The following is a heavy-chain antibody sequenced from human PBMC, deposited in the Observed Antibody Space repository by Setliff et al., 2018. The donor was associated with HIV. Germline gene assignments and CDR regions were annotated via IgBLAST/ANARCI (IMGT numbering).Heavy chain of an antibody. D-gene: IGHD5-12*01. J-gene: IGHJ3*02. Sequence: ASVKVSCKTSGYSFINYAINWLRQAPGRGLEWMGWIHTEQGFPMYAQGFTGRFVFSLDPSVNTAYLQINSLTPDDGGVYYCAVDRHAFDIWGQGTVVTVSS. CDR3: AVDRHAFDI. V-gene: IGHV7-4-1*02. CDR1: GYSFINYA. CDR2: IHTEQGFP.